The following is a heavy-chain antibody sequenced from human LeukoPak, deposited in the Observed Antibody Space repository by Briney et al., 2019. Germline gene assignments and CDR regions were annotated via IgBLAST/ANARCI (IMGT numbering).Heavy chain of an antibody. V-gene: IGHV1-18*01. CDR3: ARDTARTTTAGGPDY. Sequence: GASVKVSCKASGYSFASYGIDWVRQAPGQGLEWMGWISGYNDDTYYAQNLQGGVTMTTDTSTSTAYMELRSLTSDDTALYYSARDTARTTTAGGPDYWGQGTLVTVSS. D-gene: IGHD6-13*01. CDR2: ISGYNDDT. CDR1: GYSFASYG. J-gene: IGHJ4*02.